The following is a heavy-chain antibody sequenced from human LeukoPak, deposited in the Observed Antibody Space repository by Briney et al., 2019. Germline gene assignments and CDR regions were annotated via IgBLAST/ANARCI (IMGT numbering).Heavy chain of an antibody. CDR2: IYYTGST. D-gene: IGHD1-14*01. Sequence: SETLSLTCSVSGGSINTYYRSWIRQTPGKGLEWIGFIYYTGSTNYSPSLKSRVTMSVDTSKSQFSLKLTSVTAADTALYYCARGANRLDSWGRGTLVTVSS. CDR1: GGSINTYY. J-gene: IGHJ4*02. CDR3: ARGANRLDS. V-gene: IGHV4-59*12.